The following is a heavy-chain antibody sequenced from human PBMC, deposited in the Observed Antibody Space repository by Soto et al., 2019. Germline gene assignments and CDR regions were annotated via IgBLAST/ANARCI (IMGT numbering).Heavy chain of an antibody. CDR1: GGSVNSGNYY. V-gene: IGHV4-34*01. J-gene: IGHJ3*02. D-gene: IGHD1-1*01. Sequence: QVQLQQWGAGLLKPSETLSLTCAVYGGSVNSGNYYWSWIRQPPGKGLEWIGEMSHSGGTHFNPSLKSRVTISVDTSKNQFSLKRSSVTAADTAVYYCARVERGTATTVVDAFDIWGPGTLVTVSS. CDR3: ARVERGTATTVVDAFDI. CDR2: MSHSGGT.